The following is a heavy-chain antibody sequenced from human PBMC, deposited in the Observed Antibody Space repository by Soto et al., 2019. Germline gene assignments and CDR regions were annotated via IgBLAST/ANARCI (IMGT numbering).Heavy chain of an antibody. CDR1: GGSISSSSYY. CDR2: IYYSGST. Sequence: SETLSLTCTVSGGSISSSSYYWGWIRQPPGKGLEWIGSIYYSGSTYYNPSLKSRVTISVDTSKNQFSLKLSSVTAADTAVYYCARSSRNRAMKPTLLDYWGQGTLVTVSS. V-gene: IGHV4-39*01. CDR3: ARSSRNRAMKPTLLDY. D-gene: IGHD5-18*01. J-gene: IGHJ4*02.